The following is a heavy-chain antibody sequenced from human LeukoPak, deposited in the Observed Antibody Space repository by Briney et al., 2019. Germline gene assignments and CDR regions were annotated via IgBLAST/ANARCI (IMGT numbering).Heavy chain of an antibody. D-gene: IGHD3-22*01. CDR2: ISYDGGNK. Sequence: PGGSLRLSCAASGFTFSSYAMSWVRQAPGKGLEWVTVISYDGGNKYYADSVKGRFTISRDNSKNTLYLQMNSLRTEDAAMYFCARGRYYYDTSGYFDYWGQGTLVTVSS. CDR3: ARGRYYYDTSGYFDY. V-gene: IGHV3-30-3*01. J-gene: IGHJ4*02. CDR1: GFTFSSYA.